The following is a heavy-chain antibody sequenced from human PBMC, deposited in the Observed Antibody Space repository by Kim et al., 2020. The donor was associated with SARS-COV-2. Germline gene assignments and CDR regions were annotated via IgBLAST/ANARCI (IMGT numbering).Heavy chain of an antibody. D-gene: IGHD3-10*01. CDR2: ST. CDR3: ARGGVWFGES. Sequence: STNYNPSRKSGVTISVDTSKNQFSRKLSSVTAADTAVYYCARGGVWFGESWGQGTLVTVSS. J-gene: IGHJ4*02. V-gene: IGHV4-34*01.